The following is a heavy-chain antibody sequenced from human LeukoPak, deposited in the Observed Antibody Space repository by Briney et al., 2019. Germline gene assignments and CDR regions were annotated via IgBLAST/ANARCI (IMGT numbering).Heavy chain of an antibody. D-gene: IGHD3-10*01. CDR1: GGSITDYS. J-gene: IGHJ4*02. CDR3: ARFGYGVRYFDY. V-gene: IGHV4-59*08. CDR2: IYYSGNT. Sequence: SETLSLTCTVSGGSITDYSWSWIRQAPGKGLEWIGYIYYSGNTNYNPPLKSRVTISVDTSESQLSLKLSSITAADTAVYYCARFGYGVRYFDYWGQGTLATVAS.